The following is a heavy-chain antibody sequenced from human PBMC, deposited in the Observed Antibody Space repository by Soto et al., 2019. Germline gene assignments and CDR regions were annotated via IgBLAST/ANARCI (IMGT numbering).Heavy chain of an antibody. CDR3: ARGQRFSDWFDP. Sequence: SETLSLTCSVSGGTISGYYWTWIRQPAGKGLEWIGRIYSSGNTKYNPSLQSRVTMSLDTSNNQFSLGLTSVTAADTAVYYCARGQRFSDWFDPWGQGTLVTVSS. V-gene: IGHV4-4*07. J-gene: IGHJ5*02. CDR2: IYSSGNT. D-gene: IGHD3-3*01. CDR1: GGTISGYY.